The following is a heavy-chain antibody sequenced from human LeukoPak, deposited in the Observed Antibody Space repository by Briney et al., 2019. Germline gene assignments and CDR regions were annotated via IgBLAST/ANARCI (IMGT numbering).Heavy chain of an antibody. CDR3: AKDTGSSGYYLPFDY. D-gene: IGHD3-22*01. Sequence: PGGSLRLSCAASGFTFSDHYMDWVRQAPGKGLEWVGRTRNKANSYTTEYAASVKGRFTISRDDSKNSLYLQMNSLRAEDTALYYCAKDTGSSGYYLPFDYWGQGTLVTVSS. V-gene: IGHV3-72*01. J-gene: IGHJ4*02. CDR2: TRNKANSYTT. CDR1: GFTFSDHY.